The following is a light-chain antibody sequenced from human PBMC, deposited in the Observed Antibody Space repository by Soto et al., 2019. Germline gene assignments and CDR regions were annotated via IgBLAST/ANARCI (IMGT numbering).Light chain of an antibody. J-gene: IGLJ1*01. V-gene: IGLV2-11*01. Sequence: SALTQPRSVSGSPGQSVTISCTGTSSDVGGYNFVSWYQQHPGKAPNLMIYDVIKRPSGVPDRFSGSKSGNTASLTFSGLQAEDEADDYCCSYAGSYSDVFGTGTKVTVL. CDR3: CSYAGSYSDV. CDR2: DVI. CDR1: SSDVGGYNF.